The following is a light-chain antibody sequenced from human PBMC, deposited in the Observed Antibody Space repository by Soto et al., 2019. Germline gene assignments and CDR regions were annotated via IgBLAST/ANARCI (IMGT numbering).Light chain of an antibody. CDR3: QQHDNWAST. CDR1: QSIGDT. CDR2: GAS. V-gene: IGKV3-15*01. J-gene: IGKJ1*01. Sequence: ATLNRRASQSIGDTLAWYQQKPGQAPRLLIYGASSRVTGFPARFSGSGSGTHFTLAVSRLQFDHFAVYSCQQHDNWASTLGEGTKVDI.